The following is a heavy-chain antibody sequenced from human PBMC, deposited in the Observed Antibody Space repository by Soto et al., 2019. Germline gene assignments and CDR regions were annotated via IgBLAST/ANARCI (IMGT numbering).Heavy chain of an antibody. CDR1: GGTFSSYA. V-gene: IGHV1-69*13. CDR3: AREGTRGWYAVDY. D-gene: IGHD6-19*01. J-gene: IGHJ4*02. Sequence: SVKVACRASGGTFSSYAISWVRQAPGQGLEWMGGIIPIFGTANYAQKFQGRVTITADESTSTAYMELSSLRSEDTAVYYCAREGTRGWYAVDYGGQGTLVTVSS. CDR2: IIPIFGTA.